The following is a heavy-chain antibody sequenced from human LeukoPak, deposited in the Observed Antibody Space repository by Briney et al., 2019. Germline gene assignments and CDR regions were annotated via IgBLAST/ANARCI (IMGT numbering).Heavy chain of an antibody. CDR3: ARDHPPGDY. J-gene: IGHJ4*02. CDR2: TSSDLNVK. V-gene: IGHV3-30*14. CDR1: GFTFRNYV. Sequence: GGSLRLSCAASGFTFRNYVIHWVRQAPGKGLEWVAVTSSDLNVKLYADSVKGRFTISRDNSKSTLYLQMNSLRAEDTAVYYSARDHPPGDYWGQGTLVTVSS.